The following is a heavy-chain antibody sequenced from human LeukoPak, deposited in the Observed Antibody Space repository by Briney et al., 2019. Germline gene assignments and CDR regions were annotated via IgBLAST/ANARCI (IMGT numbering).Heavy chain of an antibody. CDR1: GGSIGDHY. CDR2: IYYTGSA. CDR3: ARAPSGYSGFESKTSFDF. J-gene: IGHJ4*02. Sequence: PSETLSLTCTVSGGSIGDHYWTWIRQPPGKGLEWIGYIYYTGSANYHPSFKSRVTMSVDTSKNQFSLRLNSVTAADTAVYFCARAPSGYSGFESKTSFDFWGQGTLVTVSS. D-gene: IGHD5-12*01. V-gene: IGHV4-59*11.